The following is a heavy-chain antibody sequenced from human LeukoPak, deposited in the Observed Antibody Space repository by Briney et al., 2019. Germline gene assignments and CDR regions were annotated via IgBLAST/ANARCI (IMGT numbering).Heavy chain of an antibody. J-gene: IGHJ5*02. Sequence: KPSETMSLTCAVYGGSLGGYYWSWIRQPAGKVLEWVGEIIHSGSTNYNPSLKSRVTISVDTSKNQFSLKLSSVTAADTAVYYCARGHYYGSGSYYLTWFDPWGQGTLVTVSS. CDR2: IIHSGST. CDR1: GGSLGGYY. D-gene: IGHD3-10*01. CDR3: ARGHYYGSGSYYLTWFDP. V-gene: IGHV4-34*01.